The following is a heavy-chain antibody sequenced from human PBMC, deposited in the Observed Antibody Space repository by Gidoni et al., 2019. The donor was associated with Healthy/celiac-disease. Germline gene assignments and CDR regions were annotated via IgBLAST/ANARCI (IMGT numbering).Heavy chain of an antibody. V-gene: IGHV4-34*01. Sequence: QVQLQQWGAGLLKPSETLSLTCAVYGGSFSGYYWSWIRQPPGKGLEWIGEINHSGSTNYNPSLKSRVTISVDTSKNQFSLKLSSVTAADTAVYYCAGMNPEGDAFDIWGQGTMVTVSS. J-gene: IGHJ3*02. CDR1: GGSFSGYY. CDR3: AGMNPEGDAFDI. CDR2: INHSGST.